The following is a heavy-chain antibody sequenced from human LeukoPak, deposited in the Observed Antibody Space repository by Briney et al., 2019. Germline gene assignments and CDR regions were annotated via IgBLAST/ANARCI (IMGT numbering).Heavy chain of an antibody. D-gene: IGHD3-10*01. CDR2: ITTTGGST. V-gene: IGHV3-23*01. Sequence: PGGSLRLSCAASGFTFSSYAMTWVRQAPGEGLEWVSTITTTGGSTYYADSVKGRFTISRDNSKNTLYLQMNSLRAEDTAVYYCSKSSGFHDYWGQGTLVTVSS. CDR3: SKSSGFHDY. J-gene: IGHJ4*02. CDR1: GFTFSSYA.